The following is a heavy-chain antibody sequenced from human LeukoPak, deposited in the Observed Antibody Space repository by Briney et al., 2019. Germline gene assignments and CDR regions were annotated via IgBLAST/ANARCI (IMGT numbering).Heavy chain of an antibody. CDR2: INSDGSST. D-gene: IGHD1-26*01. J-gene: IGHJ3*02. CDR3: ARAPLWDHDAFDI. CDR1: GFTFSSYW. Sequence: GGSLRLSCAASGFTFSSYWMHWVRQAPGKGLVWVSRINSDGSSTSYADSVKGRFTISRDNAKNTLYLQMNSLRAEDTAVYYCARAPLWDHDAFDIWGQGTMVTVSS. V-gene: IGHV3-74*01.